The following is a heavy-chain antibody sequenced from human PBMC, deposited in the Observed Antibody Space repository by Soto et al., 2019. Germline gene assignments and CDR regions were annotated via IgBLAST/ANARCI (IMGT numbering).Heavy chain of an antibody. CDR3: ARGHGYFDWLLPPPGVFDY. J-gene: IGHJ4*02. CDR1: GFTFSSYE. Sequence: GSLRLSCAASGFTFSSYEMNWVRQAPGKGLEWVSYISSSGSTIYYADSVKGRFTISRDNAKNSLYLQMNSLRAEDTAVYYCARGHGYFDWLLPPPGVFDYWGQGTLVTVSS. D-gene: IGHD3-9*01. CDR2: ISSSGSTI. V-gene: IGHV3-48*03.